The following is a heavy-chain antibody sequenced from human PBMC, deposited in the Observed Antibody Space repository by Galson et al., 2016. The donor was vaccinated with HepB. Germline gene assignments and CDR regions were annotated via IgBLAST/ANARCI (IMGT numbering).Heavy chain of an antibody. CDR3: AKLMGDWGDRSTGFVDY. CDR2: ISFDGNNK. V-gene: IGHV3-30*18. CDR1: GFTFNSYG. J-gene: IGHJ4*02. Sequence: SLRLSCAASGFTFNSYGMHWVRQAPGKGLEWLAFISFDGNNKDYADSVKGRFTISRDKSKNTVYLHMNNLRAEDTAIYYCAKLMGDWGDRSTGFVDYWGQGTLVTVSS. D-gene: IGHD1-1*01.